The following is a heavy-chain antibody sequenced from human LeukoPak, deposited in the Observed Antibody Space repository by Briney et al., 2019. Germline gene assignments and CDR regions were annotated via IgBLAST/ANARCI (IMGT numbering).Heavy chain of an antibody. V-gene: IGHV3-73*01. D-gene: IGHD4-17*01. CDR3: ARAVINYGDYGY. CDR1: GFTFSGSA. Sequence: GGSLKLSCAASGFTFSGSAVHWVRQASGKGLEWVGRIKSKANNYATAYAASVKGRFTISRDDSKNTAYLQMNSLKTEDTAVYYCARAVINYGDYGYWGQGTLVTVSS. CDR2: IKSKANNYAT. J-gene: IGHJ4*02.